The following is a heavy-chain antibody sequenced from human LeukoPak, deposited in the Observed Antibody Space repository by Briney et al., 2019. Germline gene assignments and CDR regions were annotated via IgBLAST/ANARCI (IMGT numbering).Heavy chain of an antibody. J-gene: IGHJ6*03. CDR3: ARASRLIRYYYYYMDV. D-gene: IGHD2-8*01. Sequence: ASVKVSCKASGYTFTGYYMHWVRQAPGQGLEWMGWINPNCGGTNYAQKFQGRVTMTRDTSISTAYMELSRLRSDDTAVYYCARASRLIRYYYYYMDVWGKGTTVTVSS. V-gene: IGHV1-2*02. CDR2: INPNCGGT. CDR1: GYTFTGYY.